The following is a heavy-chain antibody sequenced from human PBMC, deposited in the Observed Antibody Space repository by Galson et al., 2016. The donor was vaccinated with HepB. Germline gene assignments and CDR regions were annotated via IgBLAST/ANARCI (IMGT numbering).Heavy chain of an antibody. CDR3: AKNRLSGHGDYSWGIFDI. CDR1: GFTFSRYA. V-gene: IGHV3-23*01. D-gene: IGHD4-17*01. J-gene: IGHJ3*02. CDR2: ISASGGSK. Sequence: SLRLSCAASGFTFSRYAMSWGRQAPGKGLEWVSGISASGGSKTYADSVRGRFIISRDNSNNKLFLQMNSLTTEDTAIYFCAKNRLSGHGDYSWGIFDIWGRGTEVTVSS.